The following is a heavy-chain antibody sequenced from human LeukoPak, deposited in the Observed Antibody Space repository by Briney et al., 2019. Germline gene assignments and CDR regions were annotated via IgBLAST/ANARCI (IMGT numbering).Heavy chain of an antibody. Sequence: ASVKVSCKASGGTFDNSAINWVRQAPGQGLEWMGRIIPILNIPNYAQKLQGRVTIAADKSTSTAYMELSSLRADDTAVYYCAREKMEVGYYGLDVWGQGTTVTVSS. V-gene: IGHV1-69*04. CDR1: GGTFDNSA. CDR2: IIPILNIP. D-gene: IGHD1-1*01. CDR3: AREKMEVGYYGLDV. J-gene: IGHJ6*02.